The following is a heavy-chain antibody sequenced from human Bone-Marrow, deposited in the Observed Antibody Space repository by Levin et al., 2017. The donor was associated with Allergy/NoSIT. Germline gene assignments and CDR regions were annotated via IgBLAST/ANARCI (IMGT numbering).Heavy chain of an antibody. D-gene: IGHD6-13*01. V-gene: IGHV4-31*03. J-gene: IGHJ6*03. Sequence: KSSETLSLTCTVSGGSISSGGYYWSWIRQHPGKGLEWIGYIYYSGSTYYNPSLKSRVTISVDTSKNQFSLKLSSVTAADTAVYYCARGPWKQQLFRGYYYYMDVWGKGTTVTVSS. CDR2: IYYSGST. CDR1: GGSISSGGYY. CDR3: ARGPWKQQLFRGYYYYMDV.